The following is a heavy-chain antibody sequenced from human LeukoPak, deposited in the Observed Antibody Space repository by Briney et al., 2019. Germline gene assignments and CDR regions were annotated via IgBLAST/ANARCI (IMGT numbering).Heavy chain of an antibody. Sequence: SETLSLTCAVSGGSISSGGYSWSWIRQPPGKGLEWIGYIYHSGSTYYNPSLKSRVTISVDRSKNQFSLKLSSVTAADTAVYYCARRNWGSNYFDYWGQGTLVTVSS. V-gene: IGHV4-30-2*01. CDR3: ARRNWGSNYFDY. J-gene: IGHJ4*02. CDR1: GGSISSGGYS. CDR2: IYHSGST. D-gene: IGHD7-27*01.